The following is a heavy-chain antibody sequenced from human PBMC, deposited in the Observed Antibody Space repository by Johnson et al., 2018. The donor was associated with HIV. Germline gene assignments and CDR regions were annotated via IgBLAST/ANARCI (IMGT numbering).Heavy chain of an antibody. CDR2: IYSGGST. V-gene: IGHV3-66*02. CDR1: GFSISSYA. J-gene: IGHJ3*02. Sequence: MQLVESGGGLVQPGGSLRLSCAASGFSISSYAMHWVRQAPGKGLEWVAVIYSGGSTYYADSVKGRFTTSRDNSKNTLYLQMNSLRPEDTSVYYCARGPGGGEDALDIWGQGTMVTVSS. CDR3: ARGPGGGEDALDI. D-gene: IGHD3-16*01.